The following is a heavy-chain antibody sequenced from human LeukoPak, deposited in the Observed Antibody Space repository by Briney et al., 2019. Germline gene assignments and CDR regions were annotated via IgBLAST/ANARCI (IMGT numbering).Heavy chain of an antibody. V-gene: IGHV4-38-2*02. Sequence: PSETLSLTCTVSGYSISSGYYWGWIRQPPGKGLEWIGSIYHSGSTYYNPSLKSRVTISVDTSKNQFSLKLSSVTAADTAVYYCAKDAPVNIVVVPAANSWGQGTLVTVSS. D-gene: IGHD2-2*01. CDR2: IYHSGST. J-gene: IGHJ4*02. CDR3: AKDAPVNIVVVPAANS. CDR1: GYSISSGYY.